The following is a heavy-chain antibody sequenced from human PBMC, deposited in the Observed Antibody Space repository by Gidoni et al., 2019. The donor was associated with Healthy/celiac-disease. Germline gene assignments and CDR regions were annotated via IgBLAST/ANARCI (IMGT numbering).Heavy chain of an antibody. Sequence: QVQLVESGGGLVKLGGSLRLSCAASGFTFSDYYMSWIRQAPGKGLGWVSYISSSGSTIYYADSVKGRFTISRDNAKNSLYLQMNSLRAEDTAVYYCARDHTQDSSSWYENWFDPWGQGTLVTVSS. CDR1: GFTFSDYY. D-gene: IGHD6-13*01. CDR3: ARDHTQDSSSWYENWFDP. J-gene: IGHJ5*02. CDR2: ISSSGSTI. V-gene: IGHV3-11*01.